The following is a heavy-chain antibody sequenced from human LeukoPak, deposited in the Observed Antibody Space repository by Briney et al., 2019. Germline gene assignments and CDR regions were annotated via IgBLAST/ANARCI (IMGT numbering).Heavy chain of an antibody. Sequence: SETLSLTCTVSGGSISSGDYYWSWIRQPPGKGLEWIGYIYYSGSTYYNPSLKSRVIISVDTSKNQFSLKLSSVTAADTAVYYCARGVGVWGSYRYPDYWGQGTLVTVSS. CDR1: GGSISSGDYY. CDR3: ARGVGVWGSYRYPDY. CDR2: IYYSGST. D-gene: IGHD3-16*02. V-gene: IGHV4-30-4*01. J-gene: IGHJ4*02.